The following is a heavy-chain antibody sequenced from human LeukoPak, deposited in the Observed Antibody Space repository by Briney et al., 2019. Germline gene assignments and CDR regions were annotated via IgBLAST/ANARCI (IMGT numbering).Heavy chain of an antibody. D-gene: IGHD3-22*01. CDR3: ARDGYDSSGYWPSSLGY. CDR2: IKQDGSEK. CDR1: GFTFSSYW. Sequence: PGGSLRLSCAASGFTFSSYWMSWVRQAPGKGLEWVANIKQDGSEKYYVDSVKGRFTISRDNAKNSLYLQMNSLRAEDTAVYYCARDGYDSSGYWPSSLGYWGQGTLVTVSS. V-gene: IGHV3-7*01. J-gene: IGHJ4*02.